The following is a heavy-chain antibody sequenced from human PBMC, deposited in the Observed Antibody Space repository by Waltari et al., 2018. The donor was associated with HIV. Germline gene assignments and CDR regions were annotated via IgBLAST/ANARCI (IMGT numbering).Heavy chain of an antibody. J-gene: IGHJ4*02. D-gene: IGHD2-8*01. Sequence: QVQLQESGPGLVKPSETLSLTCAVSGYSISSGYYWGWIRQPPGKGLEWIGSIYHSGSTYSNPSLKSRVTISVDTSKNQFSLKLSSVTAADTAVYYCAREIGKVDCTNGVCSDYWGQGTLVTVSS. V-gene: IGHV4-38-2*02. CDR3: AREIGKVDCTNGVCSDY. CDR1: GYSISSGYY. CDR2: IYHSGST.